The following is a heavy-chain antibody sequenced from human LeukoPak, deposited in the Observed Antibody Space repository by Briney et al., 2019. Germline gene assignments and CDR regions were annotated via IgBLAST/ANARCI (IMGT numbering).Heavy chain of an antibody. D-gene: IGHD6-13*01. J-gene: IGHJ6*03. Sequence: PGGSLRLSCAASGFTFSSYEMNWVRQAPGKGLEWVSYISSSGSTIYYADSVKGRFTISRDNAKNSLYLQMNSLRAEDTAVYYCARALAAAGTFYYYYMDVWGKGTTVTVSS. CDR3: ARALAAAGTFYYYYMDV. CDR1: GFTFSSYE. CDR2: ISSSGSTI. V-gene: IGHV3-48*03.